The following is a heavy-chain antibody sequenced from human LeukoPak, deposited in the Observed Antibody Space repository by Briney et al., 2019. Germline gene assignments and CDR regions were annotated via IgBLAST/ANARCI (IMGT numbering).Heavy chain of an antibody. V-gene: IGHV3-30*04. CDR3: ARDHGY. CDR1: GFTFSRYA. J-gene: IGHJ4*02. Sequence: PGGSLRLSCAGSGFTFSRYAMHWVRQAPGKGLEWVTVISSDGSQKYYADSVKGRFTISRDNSKNTLYLQMNSLRAEDTAVYYCARDHGYWGQGTLVTVPS. CDR2: ISSDGSQK.